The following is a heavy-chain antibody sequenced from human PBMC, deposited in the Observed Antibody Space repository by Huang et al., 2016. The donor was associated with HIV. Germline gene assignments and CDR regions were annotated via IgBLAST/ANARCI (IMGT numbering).Heavy chain of an antibody. V-gene: IGHV3-48*01. J-gene: IGHJ3*02. CDR1: GFSFSTYN. Sequence: EVQLIESGGGLVQPGGSLRLSCAASGFSFSTYNMNCVRQARGRGLGWVSYISSSSGAIYDADSVNGRFTISRDNAKNSLYLKMNSLRAEDTAVYYCARFGSYYYGSGSYLDAFDIWGQGTMVTVSS. CDR2: ISSSSGAI. CDR3: ARFGSYYYGSGSYLDAFDI. D-gene: IGHD3-10*01.